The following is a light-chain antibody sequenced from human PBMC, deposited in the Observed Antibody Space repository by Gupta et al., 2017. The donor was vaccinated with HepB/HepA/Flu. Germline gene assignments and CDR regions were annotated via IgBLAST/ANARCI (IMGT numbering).Light chain of an antibody. CDR3: CSYAGSYTYV. Sequence: QSALTQPRSVSGSPGQSVTSSCTGTSSDVGGYNYVSWYQQHPGTAPKLMIYDVSKRPSGFPDRFSGSKSGNTASLTISGLQAEDEADYSCCSYAGSYTYVFGTGTKVTVL. CDR1: SSDVGGYNY. CDR2: DVS. J-gene: IGLJ1*01. V-gene: IGLV2-11*01.